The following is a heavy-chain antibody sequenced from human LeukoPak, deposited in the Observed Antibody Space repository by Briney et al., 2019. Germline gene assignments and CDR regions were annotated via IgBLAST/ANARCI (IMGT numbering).Heavy chain of an antibody. Sequence: TSETLSLTCTVSGGSISSSSYYWGWIRQPPGKGLEWIGEINHSGGTNYNPSLKSRVTISVDTSKNQFSLKLSSVTAADTAVYYCARHSWGYYYYYMDVWGKGTTVTISS. D-gene: IGHD7-27*01. J-gene: IGHJ6*03. CDR3: ARHSWGYYYYYMDV. CDR1: GGSISSSSYY. CDR2: INHSGGT. V-gene: IGHV4-39*01.